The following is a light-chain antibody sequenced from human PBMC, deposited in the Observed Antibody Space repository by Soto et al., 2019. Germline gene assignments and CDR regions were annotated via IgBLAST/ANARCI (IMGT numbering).Light chain of an antibody. V-gene: IGKV2-30*01. CDR2: KVS. CDR3: MQGTHWPLT. Sequence: DVVMTQSPLSLPVTLGQPASISCKSSQSLVYSDGDTYLSWFQQRPGQSPRRLIYKVSSRDSGVPDRFSGSGSGTDFTLKISRVEAEDVAVYYCMQGTHWPLTFGGGTKVEIK. CDR1: QSLVYSDGDTY. J-gene: IGKJ4*01.